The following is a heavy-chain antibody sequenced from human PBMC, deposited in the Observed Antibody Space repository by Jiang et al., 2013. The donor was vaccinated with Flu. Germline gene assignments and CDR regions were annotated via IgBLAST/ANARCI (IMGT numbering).Heavy chain of an antibody. Sequence: GAEVKKPGSSVKVSCKASGGTFSTYRLTWVRQAPGQGLEWMGRIIPVLDITDSAQKFQGRVTLSADKSTSTAYMEVTDLTSEDTAIYYCALDSNAYYACDIWGQGTMVSVSS. V-gene: IGHV1-69*02. D-gene: IGHD3-22*01. CDR2: IIPVLDIT. CDR3: ALDSNAYYACDI. CDR1: GGTFSTYR. J-gene: IGHJ3*02.